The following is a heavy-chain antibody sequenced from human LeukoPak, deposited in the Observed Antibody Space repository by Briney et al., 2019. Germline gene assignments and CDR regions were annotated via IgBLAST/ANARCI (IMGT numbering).Heavy chain of an antibody. CDR2: ISSSSSTI. V-gene: IGHV3-48*04. Sequence: GGSLRLSCAASGFTFSSYSMNWVRQAPGKGLEWVSYISSSSSTIYYADSVKGRFTISRDNAKNSLYLQMNSLRAEDTAVYYCTRDPPSSGWSFDYWGQGTLVTVSS. CDR3: TRDPPSSGWSFDY. CDR1: GFTFSSYS. J-gene: IGHJ4*02. D-gene: IGHD6-19*01.